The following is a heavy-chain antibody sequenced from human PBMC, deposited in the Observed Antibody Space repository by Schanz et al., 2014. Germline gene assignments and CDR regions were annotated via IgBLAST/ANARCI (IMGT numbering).Heavy chain of an antibody. Sequence: QVQLQESGPGLVKPSETLSLTCTVPSDSISHYYLSWIRQPPGKELEWVAFIYDRGSTSYNPSLNSRVPISFDTAKNQSPRKLSFLTAADTAVYYCARHRVYGAFDLWGQGTLVTVSS. CDR3: ARHRVYGAFDL. J-gene: IGHJ4*02. V-gene: IGHV4-59*08. CDR2: IYDRGST. D-gene: IGHD4-17*01. CDR1: SDSISHYY.